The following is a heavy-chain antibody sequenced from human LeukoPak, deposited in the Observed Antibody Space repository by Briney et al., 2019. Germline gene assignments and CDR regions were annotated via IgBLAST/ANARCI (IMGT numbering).Heavy chain of an antibody. CDR3: TKEFPAPDCGGDCYFDY. D-gene: IGHD2-21*02. CDR2: ISGRGDNT. CDR1: RFTFSSYA. J-gene: IGHJ4*02. V-gene: IGHV3-23*01. Sequence: GGSLRLSCAASRFTFSSYAMSWVRQAPGKGLEWVSAISGRGDNTYYADSVKGQFTISRDNSKNTLYLQMNSLRAEDTAVYYCTKEFPAPDCGGDCYFDYWGQGTLVTVSS.